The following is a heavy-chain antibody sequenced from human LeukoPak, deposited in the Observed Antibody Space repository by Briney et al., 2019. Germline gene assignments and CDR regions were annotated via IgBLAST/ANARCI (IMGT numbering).Heavy chain of an antibody. CDR2: INRDGSER. CDR3: ARRNAMDV. Sequence: GGCLRLSCAASVITFSNYWLTWVRQAPWKGLEWVANINRDGSERYYVDSVKGRFTISREDAKSSLYLQMNSLRAEDTAVYYCARRNAMDVWGQGTTVIVFS. V-gene: IGHV3-7*03. J-gene: IGHJ6*02. CDR1: VITFSNYW.